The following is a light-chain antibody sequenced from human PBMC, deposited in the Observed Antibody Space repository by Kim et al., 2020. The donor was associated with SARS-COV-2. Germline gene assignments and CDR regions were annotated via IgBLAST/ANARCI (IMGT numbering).Light chain of an antibody. Sequence: QSVLTQPPSVSGAPGQRVTISCTGSRSNIGAGYDVHWYQQLPGTAPKLLVYGNNNRPSGVSDRFSGSQSGTSASLAITGLQAEDEADYYCQSYDISLSRTVGGGTQLTVL. V-gene: IGLV1-40*01. CDR2: GNN. CDR3: QSYDISLSRT. J-gene: IGLJ2*01. CDR1: RSNIGAGYD.